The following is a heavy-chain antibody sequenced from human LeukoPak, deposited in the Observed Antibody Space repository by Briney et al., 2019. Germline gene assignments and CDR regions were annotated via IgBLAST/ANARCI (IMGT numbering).Heavy chain of an antibody. D-gene: IGHD3-16*01. J-gene: IGHJ4*02. Sequence: PGGSLRLSCAASGFNFRDYNMNWVRQAPGKGLEWVSSMSTSSTYIYYADSIKGRFTISRDDARSLLYLQMDSLRAEDTAVYYCVRDFAFGFCNTTTCRYPFDSWGQGTLVTVSS. CDR1: GFNFRDYN. CDR3: VRDFAFGFCNTTTCRYPFDS. CDR2: MSTSSTYI. V-gene: IGHV3-21*06.